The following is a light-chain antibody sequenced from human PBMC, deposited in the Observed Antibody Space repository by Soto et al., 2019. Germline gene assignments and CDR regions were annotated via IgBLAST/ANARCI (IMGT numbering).Light chain of an antibody. J-gene: IGKJ1*01. Sequence: EIVLTQSPGTLSLFPGERATLSCRASQSVSNNYLAWYQQKPGQAPRLLIYGASNRATGIPDRFSGSGSGTDFTLTISRLEPEDFAVYYCQQYGSSGTFSQGTKVDIK. CDR3: QQYGSSGT. V-gene: IGKV3-20*01. CDR2: GAS. CDR1: QSVSNNY.